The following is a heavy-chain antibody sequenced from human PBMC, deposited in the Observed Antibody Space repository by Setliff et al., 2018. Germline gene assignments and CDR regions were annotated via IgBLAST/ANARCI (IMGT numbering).Heavy chain of an antibody. V-gene: IGHV4-59*08. CDR2: IYYTGST. Sequence: PSETLSLTCTVSGGSITNYYWSWIRQPPGKGLEYIGYIYYTGSTNSNPSLKSRVTISVDTSKNQFSLKLSSVTAADTAVYYCARHHAQYYSDSSGYFYEDWYLDLWGRGTLVTVS. D-gene: IGHD3-22*01. CDR3: ARHHAQYYSDSSGYFYEDWYLDL. J-gene: IGHJ2*01. CDR1: GGSITNYY.